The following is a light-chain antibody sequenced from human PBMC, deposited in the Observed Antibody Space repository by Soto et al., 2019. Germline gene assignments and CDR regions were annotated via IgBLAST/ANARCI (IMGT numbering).Light chain of an antibody. CDR1: QSISSY. J-gene: IGKJ1*01. V-gene: IGKV1-39*01. Sequence: IQMTQSPSSLSASVGDRVTITCRVSQSISSYLNWYQQKPGKAPKLLIYAASSLRSGVPSRFSGSGSGTDFTLTISSLQPEDFATYYCQQSYSTLWTFGRGTKVEIK. CDR3: QQSYSTLWT. CDR2: AAS.